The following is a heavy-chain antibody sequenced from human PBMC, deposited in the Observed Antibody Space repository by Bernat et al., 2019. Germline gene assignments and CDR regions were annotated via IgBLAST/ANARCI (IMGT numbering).Heavy chain of an antibody. V-gene: IGHV4-34*01. Sequence: QVQLQQWGAGLLKPSETLSLTCAVYGGSFSGYYWSWIRQPPRKGLEWIGEINHSGSTNYNPSLKSRVTIPVDTSKTQFSLKLSSVTAADTAVYYCAGSFIAAAYYFDYWGQGTLVTVSS. CDR2: INHSGST. CDR3: AGSFIAAAYYFDY. J-gene: IGHJ4*02. CDR1: GGSFSGYY. D-gene: IGHD6-13*01.